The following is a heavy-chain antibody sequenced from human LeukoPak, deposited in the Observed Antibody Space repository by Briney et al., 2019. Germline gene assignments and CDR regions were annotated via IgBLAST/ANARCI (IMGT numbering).Heavy chain of an antibody. Sequence: GGSLRLSCAASGFTFSSYWMNWVRQAPGKGLVWVSRIASDGSSTTYADSEKGRFSISRDNAKNTLYLQMNSLRVEDTAVYYCARGRPHGNDYWGQGTLVTVSS. D-gene: IGHD4-23*01. CDR3: ARGRPHGNDY. V-gene: IGHV3-74*01. CDR1: GFTFSSYW. CDR2: IASDGSST. J-gene: IGHJ4*02.